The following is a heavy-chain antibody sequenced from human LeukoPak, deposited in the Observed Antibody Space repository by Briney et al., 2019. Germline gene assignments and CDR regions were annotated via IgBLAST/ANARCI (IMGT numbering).Heavy chain of an antibody. J-gene: IGHJ6*03. CDR3: ARVPKYYDFWSGFTAKYMDV. D-gene: IGHD3-3*01. V-gene: IGHV4-34*01. Sequence: SETLSLTCAVYGGSFSGYYWSWIRQPPGKGLEWIGEINHSGSTNYNPSLKSRVTISVDTSENQFSLKLSSVTAADTAVYYCARVPKYYDFWSGFTAKYMDVWGKGTTVTVSS. CDR1: GGSFSGYY. CDR2: INHSGST.